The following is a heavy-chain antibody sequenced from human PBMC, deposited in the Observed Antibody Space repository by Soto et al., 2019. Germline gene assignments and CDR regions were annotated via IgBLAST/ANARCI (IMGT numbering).Heavy chain of an antibody. Sequence: EVLLVESGGGSRQPGGSLRLSCVASGYTFNSHEMNWVRQAPGKGLEWISSISGSGTNNYAESVKGRFTISRDNAHKSLFLEMKDLRVEDTAVYYCARGGIHWGQGTLVTVSS. CDR1: GYTFNSHE. CDR3: ARGGIH. CDR2: ISGSGTN. J-gene: IGHJ4*02. D-gene: IGHD3-16*01. V-gene: IGHV3-48*03.